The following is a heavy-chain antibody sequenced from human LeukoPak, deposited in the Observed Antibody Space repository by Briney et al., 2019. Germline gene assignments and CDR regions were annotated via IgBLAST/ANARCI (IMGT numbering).Heavy chain of an antibody. Sequence: GASVKVSCKASGGTFSSYAVSWVRHAPGQGLEWMGGIIPIFGTANYAQKFQGRVTITADKSTSTAYMELSSLRSEDTAVYYCARDYDILTGHNPWGQGTLVTVSS. V-gene: IGHV1-69*06. CDR1: GGTFSSYA. J-gene: IGHJ5*02. CDR3: ARDYDILTGHNP. CDR2: IIPIFGTA. D-gene: IGHD3-9*01.